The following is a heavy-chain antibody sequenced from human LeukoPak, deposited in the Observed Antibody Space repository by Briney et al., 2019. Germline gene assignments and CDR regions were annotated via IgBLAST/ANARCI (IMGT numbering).Heavy chain of an antibody. D-gene: IGHD3-22*01. J-gene: IGHJ4*02. Sequence: ASVKVSCTASGYTFTSYYMHWVRQAPGQGLEWMGIINPSGGSTSYAQKFQGRVTMTRDTSTSTVYMELSSLRSEDTAVYYCARGKRGYYDSSGYYHDYWGQGTLVTVSS. CDR2: INPSGGST. CDR1: GYTFTSYY. CDR3: ARGKRGYYDSSGYYHDY. V-gene: IGHV1-46*01.